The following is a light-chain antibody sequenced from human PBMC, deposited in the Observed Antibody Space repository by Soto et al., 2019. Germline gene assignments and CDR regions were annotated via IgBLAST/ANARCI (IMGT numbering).Light chain of an antibody. J-gene: IGLJ2*01. V-gene: IGLV1-51*01. CDR1: SSKIGNNY. Sequence: QSVLTQPPSVSAALGQKVTISCSGSSSKIGNNYVSWYQHLPGTAPKVLIYDNNKRPSGIPDRFSGSKSGTSATLGITGLQTGDEGDYYCGTWDTSLSTVVFGGGTKVTVL. CDR2: DNN. CDR3: GTWDTSLSTVV.